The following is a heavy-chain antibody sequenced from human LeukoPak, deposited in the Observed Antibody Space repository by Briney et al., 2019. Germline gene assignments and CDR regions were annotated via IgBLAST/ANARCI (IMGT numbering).Heavy chain of an antibody. CDR3: AREGTAMVSFDY. Sequence: GGSLRLSCAASGFTFSSYEMDWVRQAPGKGLEWVSYISSGGNTIYYADSVKGRFTISRDNAKNSLYLQMNSLRAKDTAVYYCAREGTAMVSFDYWGQGTLVTVSS. CDR2: ISSGGNTI. D-gene: IGHD5-18*01. CDR1: GFTFSSYE. J-gene: IGHJ4*02. V-gene: IGHV3-48*03.